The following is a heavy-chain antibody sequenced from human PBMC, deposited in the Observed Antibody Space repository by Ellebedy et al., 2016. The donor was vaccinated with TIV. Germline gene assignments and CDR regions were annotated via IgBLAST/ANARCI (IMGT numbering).Heavy chain of an antibody. D-gene: IGHD7-27*01. CDR1: GYTFTSYD. CDR2: INPNSGNT. CDR3: ANNLARTGDFDY. J-gene: IGHJ4*02. V-gene: IGHV1-8*01. Sequence: AASVKVSCKASGYTFTSYDINWVRQATGQGLEWRGWINPNSGNTGYAQKFQGRVTLTRDTSISTAYMELTSLTFEDTAVYYCANNLARTGDFDYWGQGTLVTVSS.